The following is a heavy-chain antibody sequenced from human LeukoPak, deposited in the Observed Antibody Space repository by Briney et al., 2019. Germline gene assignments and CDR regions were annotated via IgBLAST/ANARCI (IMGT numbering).Heavy chain of an antibody. CDR3: ARGLRLVPDCYYYMDV. V-gene: IGHV1-3*01. D-gene: IGHD3/OR15-3a*01. Sequence: ASVKVSCKASGYTFTSYAMHWVRQAPGPRLEWMGWINAGNGDTKYSQKFQGRVTITTDESTSTAYMELSSLRSEDTAVYYCARGLRLVPDCYYYMDVWGKGTTVTVSS. CDR1: GYTFTSYA. J-gene: IGHJ6*03. CDR2: INAGNGDT.